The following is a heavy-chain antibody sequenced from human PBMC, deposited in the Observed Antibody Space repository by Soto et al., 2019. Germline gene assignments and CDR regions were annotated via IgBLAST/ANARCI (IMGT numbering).Heavy chain of an antibody. CDR1: GFTFSSYS. V-gene: IGHV3-21*01. CDR3: ARSTSSWYRGDY. CDR2: ISSDSSYI. J-gene: IGHJ4*02. Sequence: GGSLRLTCAASGFTFSSYSLTWVRQAPGKGLEWVSSISSDSSYIYYADSVKGRFTISRDNAKNSLYLQMNSLRAEDTAVYYCARSTSSWYRGDYWGQGTRVTVSS. D-gene: IGHD6-13*01.